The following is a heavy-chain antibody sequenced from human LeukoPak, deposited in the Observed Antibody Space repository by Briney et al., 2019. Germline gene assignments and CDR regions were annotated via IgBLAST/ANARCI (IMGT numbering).Heavy chain of an antibody. J-gene: IGHJ4*02. CDR2: IYYSGST. D-gene: IGHD4-23*01. CDR1: GGSISSGGYY. CDR3: ARDRIRAISGGLDY. V-gene: IGHV4-31*03. Sequence: SETLSLTCTVSGGSISSGGYYWSWIRQHPGKGLEWIGYIYYSGSTYYNPSLKSRVTISVDTSKNQFSLKLSSVTAADTAVYYCARDRIRAISGGLDYWGQGTLVTVSS.